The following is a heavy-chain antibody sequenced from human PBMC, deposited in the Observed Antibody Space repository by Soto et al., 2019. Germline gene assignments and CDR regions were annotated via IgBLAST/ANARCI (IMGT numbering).Heavy chain of an antibody. CDR2: ISHDGSNK. V-gene: IGHV3-33*08. D-gene: IGHD4-17*01. J-gene: IGHJ4*02. CDR1: GVTFSDYW. CDR3: TRPALLVTTFDY. Sequence: GGSLRLSCAASGVTFSDYWMHWVRQAPGKGLEWVAVISHDGSNKYYADSVKGRFTISRDNSKNTLYLQMNSLRVEDTAVYYCTRPALLVTTFDYWGQGILVTVSS.